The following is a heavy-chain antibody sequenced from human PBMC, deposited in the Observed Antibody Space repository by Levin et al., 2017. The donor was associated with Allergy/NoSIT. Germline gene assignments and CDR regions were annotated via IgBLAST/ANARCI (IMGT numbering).Heavy chain of an antibody. CDR2: IYPGDSDT. V-gene: IGHV5-51*01. D-gene: IGHD3-3*01. CDR3: ARPNDFGINPVGY. CDR1: GYSFTSYW. Sequence: GGSLRLSCKGSGYSFTSYWIGWVRQMPGKGLEWMGIIYPGDSDTRYSPSFQGQVTISADKSISTAYLQWSSLKASDTAMYYCARPNDFGINPVGYWGQGTLVTVSS. J-gene: IGHJ4*02.